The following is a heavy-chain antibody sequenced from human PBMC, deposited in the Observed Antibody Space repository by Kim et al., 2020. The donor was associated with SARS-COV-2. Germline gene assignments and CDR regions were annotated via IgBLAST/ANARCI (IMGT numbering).Heavy chain of an antibody. V-gene: IGHV4-59*01. J-gene: IGHJ4*02. D-gene: IGHD3-10*01. CDR1: GGSISSYY. Sequence: SETLSLTCTVSGGSISSYYWSWIRQPPGKGLEWIGYIYYSGSTNYNPSLKSRVTISVDTSKNQFSLKLSSVTAADTAVYYCATGLVGPAGEYYFDYWGQGTLVTVSS. CDR2: IYYSGST. CDR3: ATGLVGPAGEYYFDY.